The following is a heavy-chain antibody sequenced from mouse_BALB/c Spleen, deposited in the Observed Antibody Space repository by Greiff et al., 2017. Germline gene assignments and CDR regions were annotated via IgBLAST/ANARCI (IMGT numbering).Heavy chain of an antibody. J-gene: IGHJ3*01. D-gene: IGHD2-3*01. CDR2: IYPGNSDT. CDR1: GYTFTSYW. Sequence: EVQLQQSGTVLARPGASVRMSCKASGYTFTSYWMHWVKQRPGQGLEWIGAIYPGNSDTNYNQKFKGKAKLTAVTSTSTAYMELSSLTNEDSAVYYCRKGYDGYPAWFAYWGQGTLVTVSA. V-gene: IGHV1-5*01. CDR3: RKGYDGYPAWFAY.